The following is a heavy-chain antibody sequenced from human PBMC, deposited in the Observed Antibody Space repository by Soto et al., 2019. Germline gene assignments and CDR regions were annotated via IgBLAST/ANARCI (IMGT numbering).Heavy chain of an antibody. CDR1: GGSISNYY. Sequence: SETLSLTCTVSGGSISNYYWSWIRQPAGKGLECIGRIYGSGSTHYNPSLKSRVTMSVDTSKNQFSLKLTSVTAADTAVYYCARDVYGSGTSGYYYYGIDVWGQGTPVTVSS. J-gene: IGHJ6*02. CDR2: IYGSGST. D-gene: IGHD2-2*01. V-gene: IGHV4-4*07. CDR3: ARDVYGSGTSGYYYYGIDV.